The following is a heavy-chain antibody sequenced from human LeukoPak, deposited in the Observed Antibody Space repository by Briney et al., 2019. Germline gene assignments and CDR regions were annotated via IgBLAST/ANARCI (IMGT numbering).Heavy chain of an antibody. CDR3: ARQRIAVTFDY. D-gene: IGHD6-19*01. CDR2: IYYSGST. V-gene: IGHV4-59*08. CDR1: GGSFSGYY. Sequence: SETLSLTCAVYGGSFSGYYWSWIRQPPGKGLEWIGYIYYSGSTSYSPSLTSRVTISVDTSKNQFSLRLTSVTAADTAVYYCARQRIAVTFDYWGQGTLVTVSS. J-gene: IGHJ4*02.